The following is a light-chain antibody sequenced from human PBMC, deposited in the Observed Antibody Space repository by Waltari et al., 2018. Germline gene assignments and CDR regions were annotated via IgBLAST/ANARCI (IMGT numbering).Light chain of an antibody. V-gene: IGKV1-5*01. CDR1: QGVSSW. CDR3: QEYSTFSWT. Sequence: DIQMTQSPSTLSASVGDRVTITCRASQGVSSWLAWYQQKPGKAPKLLIYDGSTLASGVPSRFSGSGSGTQFTLTISSLQPEDFATYFCQEYSTFSWTFGQGTKVEI. J-gene: IGKJ1*01. CDR2: DGS.